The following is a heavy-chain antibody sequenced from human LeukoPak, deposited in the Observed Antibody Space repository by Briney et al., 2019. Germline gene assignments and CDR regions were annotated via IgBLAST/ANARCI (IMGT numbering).Heavy chain of an antibody. D-gene: IGHD5-18*01. CDR3: ARGLVDTAMVTRRIDY. CDR2: INPSGGIT. Sequence: ASVKVSFKASGYTFTNYYMHWVRQAPRQGLEWMGIINPSGGITHYAQNFQGRVTLTRDTSTSTVYMEVGSLISEDTAVYYCARGLVDTAMVTRRIDYWGQGTLVTVPS. CDR1: GYTFTNYY. J-gene: IGHJ4*02. V-gene: IGHV1-46*01.